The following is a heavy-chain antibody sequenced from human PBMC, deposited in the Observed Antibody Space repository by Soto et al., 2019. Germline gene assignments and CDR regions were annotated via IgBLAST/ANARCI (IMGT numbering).Heavy chain of an antibody. V-gene: IGHV4-30-2*01. CDR3: AREMSYYFAS. CDR1: GDSISRDGSS. Sequence: QVQLQESGSGLVKPSQTLVLTCTVSGDSISRDGSSWSWLRQPPGKGLEWIGYIYHSGATYYNPSPKGRVPTSVDKSKNKFSLSRASVTAADPAVYYCAREMSYYFASWATEPWSPSPQ. J-gene: IGHJ4*01. CDR2: IYHSGAT.